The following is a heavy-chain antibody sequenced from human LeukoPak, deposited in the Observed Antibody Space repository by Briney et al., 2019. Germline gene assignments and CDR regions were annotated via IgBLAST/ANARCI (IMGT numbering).Heavy chain of an antibody. V-gene: IGHV3-30*03. Sequence: GGSLRLSCAASGFTFSSYGMHWVRQAPGKGLEWVAVISYDGSNKYYADSVKGRFTISRDNSKNTLYLQMNSLRAEDTAVYYCAGGKYFDYWGQGTLVTVPS. CDR2: ISYDGSNK. J-gene: IGHJ4*02. CDR3: AGGKYFDY. CDR1: GFTFSSYG. D-gene: IGHD1-26*01.